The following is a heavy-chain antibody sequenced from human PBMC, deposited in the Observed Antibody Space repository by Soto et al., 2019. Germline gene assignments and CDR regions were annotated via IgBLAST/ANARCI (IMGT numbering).Heavy chain of an antibody. Sequence: EVQLVESGGGLVQPGGSLRLSCAASGFTFSDYWMHWVRQAPGKGLEWVSRIKRDGSTTNYADSVKGRFTISRDNAKNKLYLEMNSLRVEDTADYYCARGAINYYYEDFWGKGTTVTVSS. V-gene: IGHV3-74*01. J-gene: IGHJ6*03. CDR3: ARGAINYYYEDF. CDR1: GFTFSDYW. CDR2: IKRDGSTT.